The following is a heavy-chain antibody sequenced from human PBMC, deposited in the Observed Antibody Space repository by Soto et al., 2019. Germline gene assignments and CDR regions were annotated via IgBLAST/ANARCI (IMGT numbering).Heavy chain of an antibody. J-gene: IGHJ4*02. Sequence: QVQLVQSGAEVKKPGSSVKVSCKASGGTFSSYTISWVRQAPGQGLEWMGRIIPILGIANYAQKFQGRVTITADKPTSTAYMELSSLRSEDTAVYYCARGAASLLWFGELLEYWGQGTLVTVSS. CDR2: IIPILGIA. V-gene: IGHV1-69*02. CDR1: GGTFSSYT. CDR3: ARGAASLLWFGELLEY. D-gene: IGHD3-10*01.